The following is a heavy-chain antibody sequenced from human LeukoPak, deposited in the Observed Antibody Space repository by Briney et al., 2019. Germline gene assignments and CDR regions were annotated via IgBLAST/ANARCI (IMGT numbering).Heavy chain of an antibody. CDR3: AKLPYGSGSSTNFDY. D-gene: IGHD3-10*01. V-gene: IGHV1-2*02. CDR2: INPNSGGT. J-gene: IGHJ4*02. Sequence: GASVKVSCKASGYTFTGYYIHWVRQAPGQGLEWMGWINPNSGGTNYAQKFQGRVTMTRDTSISTAYMELSRLRSDDTAVYYCAKLPYGSGSSTNFDYWGQGTLVTVSS. CDR1: GYTFTGYY.